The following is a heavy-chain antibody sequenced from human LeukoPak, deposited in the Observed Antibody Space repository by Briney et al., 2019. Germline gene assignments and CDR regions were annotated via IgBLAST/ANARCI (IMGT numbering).Heavy chain of an antibody. V-gene: IGHV3-33*01. Sequence: GRSLRLSCAASGFTFSSYGMHWVRQAPGKGLEWVAVIWYDGSNKYYADSVKGRFTISRDNSKNTLYLQMNSLRAEDTAVYYSARERDYGGNALDYWGQGTLVTVSS. D-gene: IGHD4-23*01. J-gene: IGHJ4*02. CDR2: IWYDGSNK. CDR3: ARERDYGGNALDY. CDR1: GFTFSSYG.